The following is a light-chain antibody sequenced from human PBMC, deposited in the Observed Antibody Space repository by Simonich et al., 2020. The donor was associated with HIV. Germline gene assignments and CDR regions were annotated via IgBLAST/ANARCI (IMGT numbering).Light chain of an antibody. Sequence: EIQMTQSPSSLSASVGDRVTISCRASQKISTFLNWYQQKPGKAPKLLISVASSLQRGVPSRFSGSGSGTDFTLTISSLQPEDFATYYCQQSYSSPTFGGGTKVEIK. CDR2: VAS. CDR1: QKISTF. CDR3: QQSYSSPT. J-gene: IGKJ4*01. V-gene: IGKV1-39*01.